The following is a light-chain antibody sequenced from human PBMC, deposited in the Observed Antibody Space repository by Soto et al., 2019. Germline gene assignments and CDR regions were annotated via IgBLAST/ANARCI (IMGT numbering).Light chain of an antibody. Sequence: PGERATLSCRASQSVSINSLAWFQQKPGQAPRLLIFGASSRATGIPDRFSGSGSGTDFTLTISRLEPEDFAVYYFQHYGTSPWTFGQGTKVQIK. J-gene: IGKJ1*01. CDR2: GAS. CDR1: QSVSINS. CDR3: QHYGTSPWT. V-gene: IGKV3-20*01.